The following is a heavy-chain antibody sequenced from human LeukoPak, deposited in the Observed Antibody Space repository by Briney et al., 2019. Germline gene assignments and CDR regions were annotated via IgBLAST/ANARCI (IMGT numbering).Heavy chain of an antibody. J-gene: IGHJ5*02. D-gene: IGHD3-22*01. CDR3: ARDRVYYYENSDSHTCFDP. Sequence: PSETLSLTCTVSGGSISSSSYYWVWIRQPPGKGLEWIGSIYHSGNTYYNPSLKSRVTISVDTSKNQFSLKLSSVTAADTAVYYCARDRVYYYENSDSHTCFDPWGQGTLVTVSS. V-gene: IGHV4-39*07. CDR1: GGSISSSSYY. CDR2: IYHSGNT.